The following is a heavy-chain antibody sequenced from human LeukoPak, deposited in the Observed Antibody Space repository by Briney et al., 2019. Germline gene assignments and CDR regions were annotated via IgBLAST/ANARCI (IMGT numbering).Heavy chain of an antibody. D-gene: IGHD6-13*01. CDR3: TTIAAAGFLDY. J-gene: IGHJ4*02. CDR1: GFTFSSYA. CDR2: ISGSGGST. Sequence: GGSLRLSCAASGFTFSSYAMSWVRQAPGKGLEWVSAISGSGGSTYYADSVKGRFTISRDNSKNTLYLQMNSLKTEDTAVYYCTTIAAAGFLDYWGQGTLVTVSS. V-gene: IGHV3-23*01.